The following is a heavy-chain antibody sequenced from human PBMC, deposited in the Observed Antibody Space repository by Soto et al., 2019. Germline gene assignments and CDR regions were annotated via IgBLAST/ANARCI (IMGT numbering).Heavy chain of an antibody. Sequence: GSLRLSCAASGFTFSSYSMNWVRQAPGKGLEWVSYISSSSSTIYYADSVKGRFTISRDNAKNSLYLQMNSLRDEDTAVYYCARPEYSSSSYGMDVWGQGTTVXVSS. CDR3: ARPEYSSSSYGMDV. J-gene: IGHJ6*02. D-gene: IGHD6-6*01. CDR1: GFTFSSYS. V-gene: IGHV3-48*02. CDR2: ISSSSSTI.